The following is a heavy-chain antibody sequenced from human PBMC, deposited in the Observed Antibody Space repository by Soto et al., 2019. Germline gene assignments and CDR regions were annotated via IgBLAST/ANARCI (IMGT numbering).Heavy chain of an antibody. Sequence: GASVKVSCKASGYTFTSYDINWVRQATGQGLEWMGWMNPNSGNTGYAQKFQGRVTMTRNTSISTAYMELSSLRSEDTAVYYCAKDSMIVVVITNDAFDIWGQGTMVTVSS. J-gene: IGHJ3*02. V-gene: IGHV1-8*01. D-gene: IGHD3-22*01. CDR2: MNPNSGNT. CDR1: GYTFTSYD. CDR3: AKDSMIVVVITNDAFDI.